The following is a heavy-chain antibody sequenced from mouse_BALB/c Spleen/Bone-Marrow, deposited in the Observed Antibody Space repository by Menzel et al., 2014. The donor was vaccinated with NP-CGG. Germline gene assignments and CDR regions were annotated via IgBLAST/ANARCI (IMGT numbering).Heavy chain of an antibody. Sequence: QVQLQQSGAELAKPRASVKMSCKASGYTSTSYWMHWVKQRPGQGLEWIGYINPSTGYTEYNQKFKDKATLTADKSSSTAYMQLSSLTSEDSAVYYCASNWDVDWGQGTTLTVSS. CDR3: ASNWDVD. J-gene: IGHJ2*01. V-gene: IGHV1-7*01. CDR2: INPSTGYT. D-gene: IGHD4-1*01. CDR1: GYTSTSYW.